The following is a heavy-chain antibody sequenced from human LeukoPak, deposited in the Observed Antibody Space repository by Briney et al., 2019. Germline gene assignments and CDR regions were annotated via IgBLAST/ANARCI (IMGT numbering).Heavy chain of an antibody. V-gene: IGHV4-59*01. CDR3: ARETPYGSGSYPFDY. Sequence: PSETLSLTCTVSGGSISSYYWNWIRQPPGKGLEWIGYIYNSWSTNNNPSLKSRVTISVDTSQKQFSLKLSSVTAADTAVYYCARETPYGSGSYPFDYWGQGILVTVSS. CDR2: IYNSWST. CDR1: GGSISSYY. D-gene: IGHD3-10*01. J-gene: IGHJ4*02.